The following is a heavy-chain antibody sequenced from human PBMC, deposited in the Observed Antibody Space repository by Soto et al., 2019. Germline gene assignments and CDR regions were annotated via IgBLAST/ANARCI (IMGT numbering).Heavy chain of an antibody. V-gene: IGHV4-59*01. Sequence: QVQLQESGPGLVKPSETLSLTCTVSGGSISSYYWSWIRQPPGKGLEWIGYIYYSGSTNYNPSLKSRVTISVDTSKNQFSLKLSSVTAADTAVYYCARDGRSYRHPLDYWGQGTLVTVSS. J-gene: IGHJ4*02. CDR3: ARDGRSYRHPLDY. CDR1: GGSISSYY. D-gene: IGHD3-16*02. CDR2: IYYSGST.